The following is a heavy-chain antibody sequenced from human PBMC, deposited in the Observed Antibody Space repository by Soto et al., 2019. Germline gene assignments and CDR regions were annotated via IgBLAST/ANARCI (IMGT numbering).Heavy chain of an antibody. J-gene: IGHJ5*02. V-gene: IGHV4-30-2*01. CDR2: IYHSGST. D-gene: IGHD6-6*01. CDR3: ARAVAARRGGWFDP. Sequence: QLQLQESGSGLVKPSQTLSLTCAVSGGSISSGGYSWSWIRQPPGKGLEWIGYIYHSGSTYYNPSLKSRVTISVERSKNQFSLKLSSVTAADTAVYYCARAVAARRGGWFDPWGQGTLVTVSS. CDR1: GGSISSGGYS.